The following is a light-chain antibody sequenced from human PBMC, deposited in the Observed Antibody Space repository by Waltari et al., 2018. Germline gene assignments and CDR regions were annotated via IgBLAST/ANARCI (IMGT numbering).Light chain of an antibody. Sequence: IVLTQSPGTLSLSPGESATLSCRTSQSVTRALAWYQQKPGQAPRLLIYGASNRATGIPDRFSGSGSGTDFSLTISSLEPEDFAVYYCQHYLRLPATFGQGTTVEIK. CDR3: QHYLRLPAT. CDR2: GAS. J-gene: IGKJ1*01. CDR1: QSVTRA. V-gene: IGKV3-20*01.